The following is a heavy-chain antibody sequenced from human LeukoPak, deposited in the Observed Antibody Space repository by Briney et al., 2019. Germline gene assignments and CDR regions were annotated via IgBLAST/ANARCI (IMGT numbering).Heavy chain of an antibody. D-gene: IGHD6-13*01. J-gene: IGHJ4*02. CDR1: GFTFSSYW. V-gene: IGHV3-74*01. CDR3: AREGGYSSSLAY. Sequence: GGSLRLSCAASGFTFSSYWMHWVRQAPGKGLVWVSRIKTDGSSTSYADSVKGRFTISRDNAKNTLYLQMNSLRAEDTAVYYCAREGGYSSSLAYWGQGTLVTVSS. CDR2: IKTDGSST.